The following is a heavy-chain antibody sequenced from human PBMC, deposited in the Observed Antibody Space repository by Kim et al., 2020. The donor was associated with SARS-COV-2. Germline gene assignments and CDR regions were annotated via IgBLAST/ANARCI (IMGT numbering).Heavy chain of an antibody. CDR2: INHSGST. Sequence: SETLSLTCAVYGGSFSGYYWSWIRQPPGKGLEWIWEINHSGSTNYNPSLKSRVTISVDTSKNQFPLMLSSVTAADTAAYYCSIGVRGTMIVVVITPYYY. J-gene: IGHJ6*01. CDR3: SIGVRGTMIVVVITPYYY. CDR1: GGSFSGYY. V-gene: IGHV4-34*01. D-gene: IGHD3-22*01.